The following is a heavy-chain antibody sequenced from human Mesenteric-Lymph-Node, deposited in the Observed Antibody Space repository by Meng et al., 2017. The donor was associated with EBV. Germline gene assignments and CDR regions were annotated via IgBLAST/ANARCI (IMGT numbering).Heavy chain of an antibody. CDR2: IYHNGDT. CDR3: ARSPYSGSYYANFDY. CDR1: VGSSSSSNV. D-gene: IGHD1-26*01. V-gene: IGHV4-4*02. Sequence: VQVKESGPGLGKPSGTLSLTCAVSVGSSSSSNVGSWVRQSPGKGLEWIGQIYHNGDTNYNPSLKSRVLISVDKSKNQFSLKLSSVTAADTAVYYCARSPYSGSYYANFDYWGQGTLVTVSS. J-gene: IGHJ4*02.